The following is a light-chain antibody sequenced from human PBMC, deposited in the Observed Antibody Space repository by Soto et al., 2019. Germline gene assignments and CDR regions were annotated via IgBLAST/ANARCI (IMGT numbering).Light chain of an antibody. Sequence: QSALTQPPSASGSPGQSATISCTGTSSDVGSYNFVSWYQHHPGKAPKLILYDVINRPSGVPDRFSGSKSGNTAALTVSGLQAEDEADYYCSSYGGSNSFIFFGGGTKLTVL. J-gene: IGLJ2*01. CDR2: DVI. CDR1: SSDVGSYNF. CDR3: SSYGGSNSFIF. V-gene: IGLV2-8*01.